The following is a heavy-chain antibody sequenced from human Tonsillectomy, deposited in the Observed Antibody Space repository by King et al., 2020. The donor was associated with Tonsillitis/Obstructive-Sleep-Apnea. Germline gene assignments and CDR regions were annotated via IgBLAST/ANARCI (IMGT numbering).Heavy chain of an antibody. J-gene: IGHJ4*02. V-gene: IGHV4-59*08. CDR1: GGSISSYY. CDR3: ARLDFSGAGYVDY. D-gene: IGHD3-3*01. Sequence: VQLQESGPGLVKPSETLSLTCTVSGGSISSYYWSWIRQPPGKGLEWIGYIYYSGSTNYNPSLKSRVTISVDTSKNQFSLKLSSVTAADTAVYYCARLDFSGAGYVDYWGQGXLVTVSS. CDR2: IYYSGST.